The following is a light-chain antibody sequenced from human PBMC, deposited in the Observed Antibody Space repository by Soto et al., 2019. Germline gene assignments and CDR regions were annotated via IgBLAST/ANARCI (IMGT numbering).Light chain of an antibody. CDR1: SSDVGGYNF. CDR2: AVT. V-gene: IGLV2-14*01. CDR3: TSYTSSSTLV. Sequence: QSALTQPASVSGSPGHSITISCTGTSSDVGGYNFVSWYQHHPGKAPKLMVYAVTNRPSGVSNRFSGSKSGSTASLTISGLRAEDEADYYCTSYTSSSTLVFGGGTKLTVL. J-gene: IGLJ2*01.